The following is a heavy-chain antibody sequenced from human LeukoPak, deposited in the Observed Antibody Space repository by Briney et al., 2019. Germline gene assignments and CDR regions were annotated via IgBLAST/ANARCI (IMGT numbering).Heavy chain of an antibody. CDR2: IIPIFGIA. D-gene: IGHD2-2*01. V-gene: IGHV1-69*04. J-gene: IGHJ5*02. CDR1: GGTFSIYA. Sequence: ASVKVSCKASGGTFSIYAISWVRQAPGQGLEWMGRIIPIFGIANYAQKFQGRVTITADKSTSTAYMELSSLRSEDTAVYYCAREGEVVPAASVFDWFDPWGQGTLVTVSS. CDR3: AREGEVVPAASVFDWFDP.